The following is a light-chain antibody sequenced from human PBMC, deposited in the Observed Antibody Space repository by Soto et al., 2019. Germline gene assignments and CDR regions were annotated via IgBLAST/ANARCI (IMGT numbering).Light chain of an antibody. CDR2: GAS. CDR3: QQYGKSAMFT. V-gene: IGKV3-20*01. J-gene: IGKJ2*01. Sequence: EIVLTQSPGTLSFSPGDRATLSCRASQSVSSSYLAWYQQKPGQAPSLLIYGASNRATGIPDRFSGGGSGTDFTLTISRLEPEDFAVYYCQQYGKSAMFTFGQGTKVDIK. CDR1: QSVSSSY.